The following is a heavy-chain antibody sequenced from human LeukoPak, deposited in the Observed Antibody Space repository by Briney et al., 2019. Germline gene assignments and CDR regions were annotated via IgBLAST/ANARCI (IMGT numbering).Heavy chain of an antibody. V-gene: IGHV3-23*01. CDR3: SIDVVATSEWQPDY. J-gene: IGHJ4*02. CDR2: ISGSGGRI. Sequence: GGSLRLSCAASGFTFSSYAMTWVRQAPGKGLEWVSAISGSGGRIYYSDSVKGRFTISRDNSKNTLYLQMNSLRADDTAVYYCSIDVVATSEWQPDYWGQGTLVTVSS. CDR1: GFTFSSYA. D-gene: IGHD5-24*01.